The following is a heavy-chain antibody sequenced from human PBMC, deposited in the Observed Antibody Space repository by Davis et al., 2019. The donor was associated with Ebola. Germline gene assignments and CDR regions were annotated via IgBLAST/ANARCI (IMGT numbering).Heavy chain of an antibody. CDR3: ARRGHSSSWYVHYYGMDV. V-gene: IGHV5-51*01. CDR1: GYSFTSYW. J-gene: IGHJ6*02. Sequence: KVSCKGSGYSFTSYWIGWVRQMPGKGLEWMGIIYPGDSDTRYSPSLQGQVTISADKSISTAYLQWSSLKASDTAMYYCARRGHSSSWYVHYYGMDVWGQGTTVTVSS. D-gene: IGHD6-13*01. CDR2: IYPGDSDT.